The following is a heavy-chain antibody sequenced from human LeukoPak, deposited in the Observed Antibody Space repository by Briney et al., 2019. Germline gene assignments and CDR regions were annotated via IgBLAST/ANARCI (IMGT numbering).Heavy chain of an antibody. D-gene: IGHD3-22*01. CDR1: GYTFTSYG. J-gene: IGHJ3*02. CDR3: GSGYYDSSGYRDAFDI. Sequence: GASVKVSCKASGYTFTSYGISWVRQAPGQGLEWMGWISAYNGNTNYAQKLQGRVTMTTDTSTSTAYMELRSLRSEDTAVYYCGSGYYDSSGYRDAFDIWGQGTMVTVSS. V-gene: IGHV1-18*01. CDR2: ISAYNGNT.